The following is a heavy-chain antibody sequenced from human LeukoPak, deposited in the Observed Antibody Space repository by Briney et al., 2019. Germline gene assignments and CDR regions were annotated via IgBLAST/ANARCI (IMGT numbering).Heavy chain of an antibody. D-gene: IGHD2-15*01. CDR2: ISSTSSTI. CDR1: GFTFSSYS. V-gene: IGHV3-48*02. Sequence: GGSLRLSCAASGFTFSSYSMDWVRQAPGKGLEWVSYISSTSSTIYYADSVKGRFTISRDNAKNSLYLQMNSLRDEDTAVYYCAREGYCSGGSCHGVDYWGQGTLVTVSS. CDR3: AREGYCSGGSCHGVDY. J-gene: IGHJ4*02.